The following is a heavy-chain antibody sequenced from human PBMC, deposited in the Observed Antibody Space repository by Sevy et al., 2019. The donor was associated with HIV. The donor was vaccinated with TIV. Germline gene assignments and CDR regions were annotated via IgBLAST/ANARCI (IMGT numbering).Heavy chain of an antibody. CDR1: GFTFSSYA. Sequence: GGSLRLSCAAAGFTFSSYAMHWVRQAPGKGLEWVAIIWSDGAYQYHGDSVKGRFTISRDNSKNTVYLEMNSLRNEDTAIYFCANAYSGSYSHSYLYALDVWGQGTTVTVSS. V-gene: IGHV3-30*02. CDR3: ANAYSGSYSHSYLYALDV. J-gene: IGHJ6*02. CDR2: IWSDGAYQ. D-gene: IGHD1-26*01.